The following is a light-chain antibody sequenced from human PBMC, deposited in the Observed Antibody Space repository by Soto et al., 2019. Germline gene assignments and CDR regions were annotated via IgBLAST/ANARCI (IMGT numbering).Light chain of an antibody. V-gene: IGKV3-20*01. J-gene: IGKJ4*01. CDR2: GGF. CDR3: QQYGSTPPTT. CDR1: QSVSSSS. Sequence: EIVLTQSPGTLSLSPGERATLSCRASQSVSSSSLAWYQQKAGQAPRLLFYGGFNRATGIPDRFSGSGSGTDFTLSISRLEPEDSAVYYCQQYGSTPPTTFGGGTKVEIK.